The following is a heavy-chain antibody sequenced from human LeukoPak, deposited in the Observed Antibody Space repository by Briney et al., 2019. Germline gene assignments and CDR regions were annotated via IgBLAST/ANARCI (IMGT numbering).Heavy chain of an antibody. D-gene: IGHD2-2*03. Sequence: GASVKVSCKASGYTFTGYGISWVRQAPGQGLEWMGWISAYNGNTNYAQKLQGRVTMTTDTSTSTAYMELRSLRSDDTAVYYCARDGYRLSGYFYYMDVWGKGTTVTVSS. CDR2: ISAYNGNT. CDR3: ARDGYRLSGYFYYMDV. J-gene: IGHJ6*03. V-gene: IGHV1-18*01. CDR1: GYTFTGYG.